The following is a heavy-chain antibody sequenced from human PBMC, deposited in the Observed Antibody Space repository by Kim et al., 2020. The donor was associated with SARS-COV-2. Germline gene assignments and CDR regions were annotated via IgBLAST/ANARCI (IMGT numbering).Heavy chain of an antibody. Sequence: GGSLRLSCAASGFTFSSYEMNWVRQAPGKGLEWVSYISSSGSTIYYADSVKGRFTISRDNSKNSLYLQMTSLRAEDTAVYYCARSTGVPAAMYYYYGMHVWGRGTTVTVSS. CDR2: ISSSGSTI. V-gene: IGHV3-48*03. CDR1: GFTFSSYE. CDR3: ARSTGVPAAMYYYYGMHV. D-gene: IGHD2-2*01. J-gene: IGHJ6*02.